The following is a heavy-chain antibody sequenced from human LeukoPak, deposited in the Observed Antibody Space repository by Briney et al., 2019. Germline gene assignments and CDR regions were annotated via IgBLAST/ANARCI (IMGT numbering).Heavy chain of an antibody. CDR2: IRDSGRTI. CDR3: ARTHGGREVTGLTDY. J-gene: IGHJ4*02. V-gene: IGHV3-11*01. CDR1: GFTFDDYR. Sequence: GGSLRLSCAASGFTFDDYRMSWVRQAPGKGLEWPLYIRDSGRTIHYEDSVKGRFTISRDNAKNSLYLQMNSLRAEDTGVYYCARTHGGREVTGLTDYWGQGIRVTVSS. D-gene: IGHD6-19*01.